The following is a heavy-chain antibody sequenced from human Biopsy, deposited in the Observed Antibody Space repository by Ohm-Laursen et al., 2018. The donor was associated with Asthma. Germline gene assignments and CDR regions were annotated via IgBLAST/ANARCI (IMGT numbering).Heavy chain of an antibody. CDR1: GFTSGDYC. CDR3: ARTFHFWSPYHAEHYQL. J-gene: IGHJ1*01. D-gene: IGHD3-3*02. V-gene: IGHV3-7*01. Sequence: SLRLSCAAIGFTSGDYCMSWVRQVPGKGLEWVANIKHDGTEKNHVDSLKGRFTISRDNAKNSLYLQMNSLRAEDTAVYYCARTFHFWSPYHAEHYQLWGQGTLVTVSS. CDR2: IKHDGTEK.